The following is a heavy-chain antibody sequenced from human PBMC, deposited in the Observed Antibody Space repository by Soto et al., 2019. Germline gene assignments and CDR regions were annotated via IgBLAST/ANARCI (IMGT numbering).Heavy chain of an antibody. Sequence: GGSLRLSCAASGFTFSSYEMNWVRQAPGKGLEWVSYISSSGSTIYYADSVKGRFTISRDNAKNSLYLQMNSLRAEDTAVYYCARDGAAADYYYYYGMDVWGQGTTVTVSS. D-gene: IGHD6-13*01. V-gene: IGHV3-48*03. CDR2: ISSSGSTI. CDR1: GFTFSSYE. CDR3: ARDGAAADYYYYYGMDV. J-gene: IGHJ6*02.